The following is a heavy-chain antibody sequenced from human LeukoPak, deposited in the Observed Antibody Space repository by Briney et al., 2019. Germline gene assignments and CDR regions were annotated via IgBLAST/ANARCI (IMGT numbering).Heavy chain of an antibody. D-gene: IGHD6-13*01. CDR3: AEDRTSGDLVLEGAFDI. Sequence: GGSLRLSCAASGFTFSSYAMSWVRQAPGKGLEWVSAISGSGGSTYYADSVKGRFTISRDNSKNTLYLQMNSLRAEDTAVYYCAEDRTSGDLVLEGAFDIWGQGTMVTVSS. CDR1: GFTFSSYA. J-gene: IGHJ3*02. V-gene: IGHV3-23*01. CDR2: ISGSGGST.